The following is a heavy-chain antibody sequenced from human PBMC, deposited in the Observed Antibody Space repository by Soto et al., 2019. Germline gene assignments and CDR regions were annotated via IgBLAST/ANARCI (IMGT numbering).Heavy chain of an antibody. CDR3: ARDADILTGSDAFDI. D-gene: IGHD3-9*01. CDR1: GFTFSIYS. CDR2: ISSSCSYI. V-gene: IGHV3-21*04. J-gene: IGHJ3*02. Sequence: PGGSLRLSCAASGFTFSIYSMNWVRQAPGKGLEWVSYISSSCSYIYYADSVKGRFTISRDSAKNSLYLQMNSLRAEDTAVYYCARDADILTGSDAFDIWGQGTMVTVSS.